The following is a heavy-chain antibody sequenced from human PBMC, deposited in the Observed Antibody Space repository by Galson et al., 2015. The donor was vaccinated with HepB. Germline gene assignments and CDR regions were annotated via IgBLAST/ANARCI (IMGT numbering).Heavy chain of an antibody. Sequence: SLRLSCAASGFTFSSYGMHWVRQAPGKGLEWVAVIWYDGSNKYYADSVKGRFTISRDNSKNTLYLQMNSLRAEDTAVYYCARDPQIFGVGRTYFDYWGQGTLVTVSS. CDR1: GFTFSSYG. CDR2: IWYDGSNK. V-gene: IGHV3-33*01. CDR3: ARDPQIFGVGRTYFDY. J-gene: IGHJ4*02. D-gene: IGHD3-3*01.